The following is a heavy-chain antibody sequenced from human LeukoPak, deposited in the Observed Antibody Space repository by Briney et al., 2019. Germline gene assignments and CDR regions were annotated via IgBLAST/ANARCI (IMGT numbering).Heavy chain of an antibody. CDR1: GFTVSDYY. CDR3: ARGNDYGDYVPLYYFDY. CDR2: ISTSGSTI. J-gene: IGHJ4*02. V-gene: IGHV3-11*01. Sequence: GGSLRLSCAASGFTVSDYYMSWIRQAPGKGLEWVSYISTSGSTIYYAESVKGRFTISRDNARNSLYLQMNSLRAEDTAVYYCARGNDYGDYVPLYYFDYWGQGTLVTVSS. D-gene: IGHD4-17*01.